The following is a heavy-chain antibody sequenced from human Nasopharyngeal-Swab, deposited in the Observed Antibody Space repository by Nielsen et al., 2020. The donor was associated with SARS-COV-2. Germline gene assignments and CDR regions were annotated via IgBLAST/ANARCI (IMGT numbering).Heavy chain of an antibody. D-gene: IGHD1-26*01. Sequence: ASVKVSCKASGYTFTGYYIHWVRQAPGQGLEWMGWISAYMGKKNYAQKFQDRVTMTTDTPTGTAYMELRNLRSDDTAVYYCARGGWDLSEYFSHWGQGTLVTVSS. J-gene: IGHJ1*01. CDR2: ISAYMGKK. CDR1: GYTFTGYY. V-gene: IGHV1-18*01. CDR3: ARGGWDLSEYFSH.